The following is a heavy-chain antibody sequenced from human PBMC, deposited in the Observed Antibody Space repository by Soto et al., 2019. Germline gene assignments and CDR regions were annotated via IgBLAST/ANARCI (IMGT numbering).Heavy chain of an antibody. Sequence: GGSLRLPCAASGINVSSYAMSWVRQAPGKGLEWVSAISGSGGNTYYADSVKGRVTISRDNSKSTLYLQMNSLRAEDTAVYYCARVSAGSLALGGFDYWGQGTLVTVA. D-gene: IGHD3-10*01. J-gene: IGHJ4*02. CDR2: ISGSGGNT. V-gene: IGHV3-23*01. CDR3: ARVSAGSLALGGFDY. CDR1: GINVSSYA.